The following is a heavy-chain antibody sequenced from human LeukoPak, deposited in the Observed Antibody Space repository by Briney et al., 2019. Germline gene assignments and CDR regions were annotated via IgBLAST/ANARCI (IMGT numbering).Heavy chain of an antibody. D-gene: IGHD3/OR15-3a*01. CDR1: GYTLTTYG. Sequence: ASAKVSCKASGYTLTTYGISWVRQAPGQGLEWMGWISAHNGNTNYAQKLQGRVTMTTDTSTSTAYMELRSLRSDDTAVYYCARVVMSAWTAFDYWGQGTLVTVSS. CDR2: ISAHNGNT. J-gene: IGHJ4*02. V-gene: IGHV1-18*01. CDR3: ARVVMSAWTAFDY.